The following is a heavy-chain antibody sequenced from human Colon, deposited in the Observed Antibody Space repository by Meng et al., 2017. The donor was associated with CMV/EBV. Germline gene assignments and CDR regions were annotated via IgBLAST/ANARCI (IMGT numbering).Heavy chain of an antibody. CDR3: VRSSGWSLFDY. D-gene: IGHD6-19*01. CDR1: EYTLSDYY. J-gene: IGHJ4*02. CDR2: IRSDGSAT. V-gene: IGHV1-2*02. Sequence: QVPLVQSGARVKAPGAFSKVSFTTSEYTLSDYYRHWVRQAPGQGLEWMGWIRSDGSATNYAQKFRGRVTMTRDASVSTAYMELSGLTSDDTAVYFCVRSSGWSLFDYWGPGALVTVSS.